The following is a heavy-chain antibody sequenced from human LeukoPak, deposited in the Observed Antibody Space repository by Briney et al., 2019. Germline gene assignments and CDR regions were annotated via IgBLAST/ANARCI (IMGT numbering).Heavy chain of an antibody. CDR3: ARHQKGIAVAAFYYYYSYMDI. D-gene: IGHD6-19*01. Sequence: SETLSLTCTVSGGSISSRSYYWGWIRQPPGKGLEWIGIIYYSGSTYSNPSLKSRVTISVDTSKNQFSLQLSSVTAADSAVYYCARHQKGIAVAAFYYYYSYMDIWGKGTSVTVSS. J-gene: IGHJ6*03. CDR1: GGSISSRSYY. V-gene: IGHV4-39*07. CDR2: IYYSGST.